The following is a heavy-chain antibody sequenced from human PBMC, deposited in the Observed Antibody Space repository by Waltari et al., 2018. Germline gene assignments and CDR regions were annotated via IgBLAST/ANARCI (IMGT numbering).Heavy chain of an antibody. Sequence: QLQLQESGPGLVKPSETLSLTCTVSGDSISNDNYWAWVRQPPGKGLEWIGSIYYNGTTYYGPSLKSRVTISVDTSKNQFSLRLSSVTAADTAVYYCTTEYSSSSAYWGQGTLVTVSS. CDR2: IYYNGTT. CDR3: TTEYSSSSAY. CDR1: GDSISNDNY. V-gene: IGHV4-39*02. D-gene: IGHD6-6*01. J-gene: IGHJ4*02.